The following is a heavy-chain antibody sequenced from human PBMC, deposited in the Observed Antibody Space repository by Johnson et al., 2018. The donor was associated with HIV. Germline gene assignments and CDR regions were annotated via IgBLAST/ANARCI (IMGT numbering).Heavy chain of an antibody. CDR3: VRDDYSLHI. CDR1: GFTFSRYW. CDR2: IKPDGSEK. D-gene: IGHD4/OR15-4a*01. V-gene: IGHV3-7*01. J-gene: IGHJ3*02. Sequence: VQLVESGGGLIQPGGSVRLSCAASGFTFSRYWMSWVRQAPGKGLEWVANIKPDGSEKYYVDSVKGRFTVSRDNAKNSLYLQMNSLRAEDTAVYYCVRDDYSLHIWGRGTLVTVSS.